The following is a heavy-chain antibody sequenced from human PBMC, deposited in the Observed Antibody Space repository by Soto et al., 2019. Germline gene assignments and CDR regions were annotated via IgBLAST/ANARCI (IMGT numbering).Heavy chain of an antibody. CDR2: ISSSGSTI. J-gene: IGHJ3*02. CDR1: GFTFSSYE. D-gene: IGHD3-22*01. Sequence: GGSLRLSCAASGFTFSSYEMNWVRQAPGKGLEWVSYISSSGSTIYYADSVKGRFTISRDNAKNSLYLQMNSLRAEETAVYYCARSPDSPGYSDDAFDIWGQGTMVTVSS. CDR3: ARSPDSPGYSDDAFDI. V-gene: IGHV3-48*03.